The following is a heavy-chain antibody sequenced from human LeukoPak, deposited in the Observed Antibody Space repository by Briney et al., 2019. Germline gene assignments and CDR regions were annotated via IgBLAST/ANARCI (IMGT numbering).Heavy chain of an antibody. CDR2: IYYSGST. J-gene: IGHJ4*02. Sequence: SETLSLTCTVSGGSISSYYWSWIRQPPGKGLEWIGYIYYSGSTNYNPSLKSRVTISVDTSKNQFSLKLSSVTAADTAVYYCARDETEYYYGSGSYYPHYFDYRGRGTLVTVSS. CDR1: GGSISSYY. CDR3: ARDETEYYYGSGSYYPHYFDY. D-gene: IGHD3-10*01. V-gene: IGHV4-59*01.